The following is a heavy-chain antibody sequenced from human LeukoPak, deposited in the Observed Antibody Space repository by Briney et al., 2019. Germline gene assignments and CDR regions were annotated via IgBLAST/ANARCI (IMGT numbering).Heavy chain of an antibody. D-gene: IGHD5-12*01. Sequence: GGSLRLSCAASGFTFSSYSMNWVRQAPGKGLEWVSSISSSSSYIYYADSVKGRFTISRDNAKNSLYLQMNSLRAEDTAVYYCTRASGWLRAADDYWGQGTLVTVSS. J-gene: IGHJ4*02. CDR3: TRASGWLRAADDY. CDR1: GFTFSSYS. CDR2: ISSSSSYI. V-gene: IGHV3-21*01.